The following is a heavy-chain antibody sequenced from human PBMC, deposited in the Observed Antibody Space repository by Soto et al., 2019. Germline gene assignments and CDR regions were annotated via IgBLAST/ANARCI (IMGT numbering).Heavy chain of an antibody. CDR2: INGDGSFT. CDR1: GFAFSNCA. D-gene: IGHD3-16*01. V-gene: IGHV3-74*01. J-gene: IGHJ5*01. Sequence: GGSLRLSCEASGFAFSNCAMSWVRQAPGKGPVWVSRINGDGSFTSYADAVKGRFTISRDNAKNTLSLQMNSLRADDTAVYYCARLIGNSWLDSWGQGTLVTVSS. CDR3: ARLIGNSWLDS.